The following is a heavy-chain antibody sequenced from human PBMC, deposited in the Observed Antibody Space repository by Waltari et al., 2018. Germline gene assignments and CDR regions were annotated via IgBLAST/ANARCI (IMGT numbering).Heavy chain of an antibody. CDR2: IIPMFGTG. Sequence: QVQLVQSGAEVKKPGSSVKVSCKSSGDSFSSYEISWVRQAPGQRPERMGGIIPMFGTGNYEQTFQDRVSITADSSTRTIYMELTSLTSEDTAVYYCARNDPGAKYFQQWGQGTLVTVSS. CDR3: ARNDPGAKYFQQ. D-gene: IGHD1-26*01. J-gene: IGHJ1*01. CDR1: GDSFSSYE. V-gene: IGHV1-69*12.